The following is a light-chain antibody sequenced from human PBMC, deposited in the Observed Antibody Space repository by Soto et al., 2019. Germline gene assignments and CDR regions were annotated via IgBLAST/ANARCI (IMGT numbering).Light chain of an antibody. CDR3: QQYKIWPT. CDR2: GAS. CDR1: QSVSSY. Sequence: EIVLTQSPDTLSLSPGERATLSCRASQSVSSYLAWYQQKPGQAPRLLIYGASTRATGIPARFSGSGSGTEFTLTISSLQSEDFAVYFCQQYKIWPTFGQGTKVDIK. J-gene: IGKJ1*01. V-gene: IGKV3-15*01.